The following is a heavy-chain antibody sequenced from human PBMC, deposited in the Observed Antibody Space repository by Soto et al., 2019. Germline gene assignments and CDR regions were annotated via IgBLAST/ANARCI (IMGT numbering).Heavy chain of an antibody. D-gene: IGHD6-6*01. Sequence: PGGSLRLSCAASGFTFSIYDMHWVRQATGKGLEWVSAIGTAGDTYYPGAVKGRFTISRENAKNSLYLQMNSLRAGDTAVYYCARVGSSSAGVDAFDIWGQGTMVTVSS. CDR3: ARVGSSSAGVDAFDI. CDR1: GFTFSIYD. V-gene: IGHV3-13*01. CDR2: IGTAGDT. J-gene: IGHJ3*02.